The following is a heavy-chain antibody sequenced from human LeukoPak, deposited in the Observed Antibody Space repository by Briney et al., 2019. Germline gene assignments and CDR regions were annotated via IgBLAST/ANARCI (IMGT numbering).Heavy chain of an antibody. J-gene: IGHJ3*02. D-gene: IGHD6-13*01. CDR3: AKARTSGSWLYDAFDI. CDR1: GFTFSSYG. CDR2: ISGSGGST. V-gene: IGHV3-23*01. Sequence: GGSLRLSCAASGFTFSSYGMSWVRQAPGKGLEWVSAISGSGGSTYYADSVKGRFTISRDNSKNTVFLQMNSLRAEDTAVYYCAKARTSGSWLYDAFDIWGQGTMVTVSS.